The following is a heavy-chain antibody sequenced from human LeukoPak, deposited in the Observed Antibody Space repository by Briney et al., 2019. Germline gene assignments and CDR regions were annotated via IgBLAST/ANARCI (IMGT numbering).Heavy chain of an antibody. V-gene: IGHV4-30-4*02. J-gene: IGHJ6*03. CDR2: IYYSGST. CDR3: ARGIVVVPAADYYYYYMDV. CDR1: GGSISSGDYY. D-gene: IGHD2-2*01. Sequence: SETLSLTCTVSGGSISSGDYYWSWIRQPPGKGLKWIGYIYYSGSTYYNPSLKSRVTISVDTSKNQFSLKLSPVTAADTAVYYCARGIVVVPAADYYYYYMDVWGKGTTVTVSS.